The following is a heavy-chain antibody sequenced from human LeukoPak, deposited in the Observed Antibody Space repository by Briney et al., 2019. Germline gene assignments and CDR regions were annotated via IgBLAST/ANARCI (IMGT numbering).Heavy chain of an antibody. D-gene: IGHD3-10*01. J-gene: IGHJ3*02. Sequence: ASVTVSCKPSVYTFIDYFIHWMRQTPGQGLEWLGWINPNSGVTRYAQKFQDRVTMTRDTAAYMELSSLKSDDTAVYYCARAVSRTLGGAFDIWGQGTAVTVSS. CDR3: ARAVSRTLGGAFDI. CDR1: VYTFIDYF. V-gene: IGHV1-2*02. CDR2: INPNSGVT.